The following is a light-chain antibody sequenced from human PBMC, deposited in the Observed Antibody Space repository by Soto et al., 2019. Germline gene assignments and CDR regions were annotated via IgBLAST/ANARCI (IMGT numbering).Light chain of an antibody. Sequence: QSALTQPASVSGSPGQSITISCTGTSSDVGGYNYVSWYQQHPVKAPKLMIYDVSNLPSGVSNRFSGSKSGNTASLTISGRPAEDEDDYYCSSYTSSSTLVVFGGGTKLTVL. CDR3: SSYTSSSTLVV. V-gene: IGLV2-14*01. CDR2: DVS. J-gene: IGLJ2*01. CDR1: SSDVGGYNY.